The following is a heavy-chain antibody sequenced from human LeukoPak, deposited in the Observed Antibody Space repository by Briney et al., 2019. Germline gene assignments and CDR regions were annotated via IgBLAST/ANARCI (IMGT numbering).Heavy chain of an antibody. V-gene: IGHV3-33*06. CDR2: IWYDGSNK. Sequence: GGSLRLSCAASGIIFSDFGMHWVRQAPGKGLEWMAIIWYDGSNKYYADSVKGRFTISRDNSQHTMYLQMNSLRAEDSAVYYCAKATCSGASCFSNSRDAFDVWGQGTMLTVSS. J-gene: IGHJ3*01. CDR3: AKATCSGASCFSNSRDAFDV. D-gene: IGHD2-15*01. CDR1: GIIFSDFG.